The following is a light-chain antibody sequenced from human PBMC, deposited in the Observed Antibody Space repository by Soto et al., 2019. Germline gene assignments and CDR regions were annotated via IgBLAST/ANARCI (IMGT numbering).Light chain of an antibody. CDR2: YIS. CDR3: QQYNNWPRT. CDR1: QSAGNF. Sequence: RVMTQSPATLSGTPGETASLSCRASQSAGNFLAWYQQKPGQAPRLLIYYISTRATGIPARFSGSGSGTEFTLTISSLQSEDFAVYYCQQYNNWPRTFGQGTKVDIK. V-gene: IGKV3-15*01. J-gene: IGKJ1*01.